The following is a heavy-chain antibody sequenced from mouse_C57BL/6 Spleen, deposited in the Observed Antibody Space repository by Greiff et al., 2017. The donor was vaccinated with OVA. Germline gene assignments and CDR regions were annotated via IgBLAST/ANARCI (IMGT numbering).Heavy chain of an antibody. Sequence: VQLKQSGAELVRPGASVKLSCTASGFNIKDDYMHWVKQRPEQGLEWIGWIDPENGDTEYASKFQGKATITADTSSNTAYLQLSSLTSEDTAVYYCTRANWDWYFDVWGTGTTVTVSS. CDR1: GFNIKDDY. J-gene: IGHJ1*03. CDR2: IDPENGDT. D-gene: IGHD4-1*01. CDR3: TRANWDWYFDV. V-gene: IGHV14-4*01.